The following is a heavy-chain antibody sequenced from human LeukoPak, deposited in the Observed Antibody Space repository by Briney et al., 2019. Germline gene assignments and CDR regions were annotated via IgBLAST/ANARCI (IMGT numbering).Heavy chain of an antibody. D-gene: IGHD3-10*01. CDR2: TSASGST. V-gene: IGHV4-61*02. J-gene: IGHJ4*02. CDR3: AREATMAV. CDR1: GGSISSSSYY. Sequence: SETLSLTCTVSGGSISSSSYYWSWIRQPAGKGLEWIGRTSASGSTNYNPSLKSRVTMSADTSKNQFSLKLTSVTAADTAVYYCAREATMAVWGQGTLVTVSS.